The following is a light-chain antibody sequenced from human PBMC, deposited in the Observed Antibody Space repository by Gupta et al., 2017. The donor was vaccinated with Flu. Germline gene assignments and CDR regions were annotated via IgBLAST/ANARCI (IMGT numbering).Light chain of an antibody. Sequence: QSALTQPPSASGSPGQSVTISCTATSSDLGAYNSVSWYQQHPGKAPKLMIYEVSQRPSGVPDRFSGSKSGNTASLTVSGLQAEDEADYYCSSYAGSNNFVFGGGTKLTVL. V-gene: IGLV2-8*01. CDR2: EVS. CDR3: SSYAGSNNFV. CDR1: SSDLGAYNS. J-gene: IGLJ2*01.